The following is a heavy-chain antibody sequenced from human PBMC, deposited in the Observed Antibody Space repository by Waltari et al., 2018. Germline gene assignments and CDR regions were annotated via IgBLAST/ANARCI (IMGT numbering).Heavy chain of an antibody. CDR3: ARPNDYLSDAFDI. J-gene: IGHJ3*02. CDR1: GGSISSSSYY. Sequence: QLQLQESGPGLVKPSETLSLTCTVSGGSISSSSYYWGWIRQPPGKGLEWIGSIYYSVSTYYNPSLKSRVTISVDTSKNQFSLKLSSVTAADTAVYYCARPNDYLSDAFDIWGQGTMVTVSS. V-gene: IGHV4-39*01. CDR2: IYYSVST. D-gene: IGHD4-17*01.